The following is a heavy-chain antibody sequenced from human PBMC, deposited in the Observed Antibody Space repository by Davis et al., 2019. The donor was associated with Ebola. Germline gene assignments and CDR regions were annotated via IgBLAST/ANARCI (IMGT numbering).Heavy chain of an antibody. CDR2: ISYDGSNK. Sequence: GESLKISCAASGFTFSSYAMHWVRQAPGKGLEWVAVISYDGSNKYYADSVKGRFTISRDNSKNTLYLQMNSLRAEDTAVYYCAKVEGYCSGGSCFHGWGQGTLVTVSS. V-gene: IGHV3-30*04. CDR1: GFTFSSYA. J-gene: IGHJ4*02. CDR3: AKVEGYCSGGSCFHG. D-gene: IGHD2-15*01.